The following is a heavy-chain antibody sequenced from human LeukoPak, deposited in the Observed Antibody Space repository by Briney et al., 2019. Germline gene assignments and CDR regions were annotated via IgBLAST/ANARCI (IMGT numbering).Heavy chain of an antibody. J-gene: IGHJ2*01. CDR3: ARGRGGYNFGYFDL. D-gene: IGHD5-24*01. V-gene: IGHV1-8*03. CDR1: GYTFTSYD. Sequence: ASVKVSCKASGYTFTSYDINWVRQATGQGLEWMGWMTPNSGHTAYAQKFQGRVTITRNTSITTAYMELSSLRSEDTAVYYCARGRGGYNFGYFDLWGRGTLVTVSS. CDR2: MTPNSGHT.